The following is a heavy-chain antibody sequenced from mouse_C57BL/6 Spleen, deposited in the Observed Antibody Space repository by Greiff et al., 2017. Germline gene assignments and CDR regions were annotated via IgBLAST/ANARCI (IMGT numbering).Heavy chain of an antibody. V-gene: IGHV1-7*01. CDR1: GYTFTSYW. Sequence: VQLQQSGAELAKPGASVKLSCKASGYTFTSYWMHWVKQRPGQGLEWIGYINPSSGYTKYNQKFKDKATLTADKSSSTAYMKLSSLTYEDSAVYYCAREGYGNYREFAYWGQGTLVTVSA. CDR3: AREGYGNYREFAY. D-gene: IGHD2-1*01. CDR2: INPSSGYT. J-gene: IGHJ3*01.